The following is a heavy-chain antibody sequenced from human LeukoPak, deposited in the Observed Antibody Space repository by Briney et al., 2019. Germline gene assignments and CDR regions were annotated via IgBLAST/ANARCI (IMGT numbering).Heavy chain of an antibody. J-gene: IGHJ4*02. Sequence: GGSLRLSCAASGFTFSDYYMSWIRQAPGKGLERVSYISSSGSTIYYADSVKGRFTISRDNAKNSLYLQMNSLRAEDTAVYYCARGYYYDSSGSALDYWGQGTLVTVSS. V-gene: IGHV3-11*01. CDR3: ARGYYYDSSGSALDY. CDR2: ISSSGSTI. CDR1: GFTFSDYY. D-gene: IGHD3-22*01.